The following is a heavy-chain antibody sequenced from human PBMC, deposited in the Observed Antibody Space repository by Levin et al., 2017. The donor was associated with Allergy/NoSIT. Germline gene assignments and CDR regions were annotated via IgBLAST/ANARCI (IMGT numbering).Heavy chain of an antibody. J-gene: IGHJ4*02. CDR1: GFTFSSYG. CDR3: AKDPYRPGVGATTTLAGGYFDY. D-gene: IGHD1-26*01. CDR2: ISYDGSNK. V-gene: IGHV3-30*18. Sequence: PGGSLRLSCAASGFTFSSYGMHWVRQAPGKGLEWVAVISYDGSNKYYADSVKGRFTISRDNSKNTLYLQMNSLRAEDTAVYYWAKDPYRPGVGATTTLAGGYFDYWGQGTLVTVSS.